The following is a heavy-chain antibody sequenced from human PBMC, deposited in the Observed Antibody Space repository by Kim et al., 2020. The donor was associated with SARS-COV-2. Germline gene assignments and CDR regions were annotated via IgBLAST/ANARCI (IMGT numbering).Heavy chain of an antibody. V-gene: IGHV4-59*09. J-gene: IGHJ4*02. CDR3: ARGGITMIADHFDY. D-gene: IGHD3-22*01. Sequence: NPALKSRVTISVDTSKNQFSLKLSSVTAADTAVYYCARGGITMIADHFDYWGQGTLVTVSS.